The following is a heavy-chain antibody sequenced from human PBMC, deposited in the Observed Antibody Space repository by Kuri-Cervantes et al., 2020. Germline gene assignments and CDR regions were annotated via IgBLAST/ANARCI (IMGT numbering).Heavy chain of an antibody. D-gene: IGHD3-10*01. CDR2: INHSGST. Sequence: SQTLSLTCAVYGGSFSGYYWSWIRQPPGKGLEWIGEINHSGSTNYNPSLKSRVTISVDTSKNQFSLKLYSVTAADTAVYYCARARGEAYGPTKKGNFFDPWGQGTLVTVSS. J-gene: IGHJ5*02. V-gene: IGHV4-34*01. CDR3: ARARGEAYGPTKKGNFFDP. CDR1: GGSFSGYY.